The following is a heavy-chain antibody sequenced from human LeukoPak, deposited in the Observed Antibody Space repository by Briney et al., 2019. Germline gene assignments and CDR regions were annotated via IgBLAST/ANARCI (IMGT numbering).Heavy chain of an antibody. CDR3: TTDPNPYYYDSSGYPGGAFDY. CDR2: IKSKTDGGTT. CDR1: GFTFSNAW. J-gene: IGHJ4*02. Sequence: PGGSLRLSCAASGFTFSNAWMNWVRQAPGKGLEWVGRIKSKTDGGTTDYAAPVKGRFTTSRDDSKNTLYLQMNSLKTEDTAVYYCTTDPNPYYYDSSGYPGGAFDYWGQGTLVTVSS. V-gene: IGHV3-15*07. D-gene: IGHD3-22*01.